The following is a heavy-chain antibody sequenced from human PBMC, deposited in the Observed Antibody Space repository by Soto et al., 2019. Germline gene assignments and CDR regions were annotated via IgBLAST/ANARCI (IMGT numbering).Heavy chain of an antibody. Sequence: SETLSLTCAVSGGSISSSNWWSWVRQPPGKGLEWIGEIYHSGSTNYNPSLKSRVTISVDKSKNQFSLKLSSVTAADTAVYYCAITRVRGVIEEYYFDYWGQGTLVTVSS. CDR2: IYHSGST. V-gene: IGHV4-4*02. CDR1: GGSISSSNW. CDR3: AITRVRGVIEEYYFDY. J-gene: IGHJ4*02. D-gene: IGHD3-10*01.